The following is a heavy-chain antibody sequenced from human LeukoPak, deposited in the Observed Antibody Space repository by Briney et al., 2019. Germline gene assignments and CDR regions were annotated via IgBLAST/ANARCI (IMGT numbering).Heavy chain of an antibody. CDR1: GYTFTGYY. CDR3: ARAGGYCSSTSCYGDNWFDP. Sequence: GASVKVSCKASGYTFTGYYMHWVRQAPGQGLEWMGWINPNSGGTNYAQKFQGWVTMTRDTSINTAYMELSRLRSDDTAVYYCARAGGYCSSTSCYGDNWFDPWGQGTLVTVSS. D-gene: IGHD2-2*01. CDR2: INPNSGGT. J-gene: IGHJ5*02. V-gene: IGHV1-2*04.